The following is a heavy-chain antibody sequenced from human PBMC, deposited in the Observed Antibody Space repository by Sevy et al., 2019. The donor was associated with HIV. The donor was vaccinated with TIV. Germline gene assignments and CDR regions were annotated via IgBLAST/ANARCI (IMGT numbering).Heavy chain of an antibody. J-gene: IGHJ1*01. D-gene: IGHD6-13*01. CDR1: GFTLSSYA. Sequence: GGSLRLSCEASGFTLSSYAMHWVRQAPGKGLEWVAVIQYDGSNKYYADSVKGRFTISRDNSKNTLYLQMNSLRAEDTAVDYCARAAADAAAYFQHWGQGTLVTVSS. V-gene: IGHV3-30*04. CDR3: ARAAADAAAYFQH. CDR2: IQYDGSNK.